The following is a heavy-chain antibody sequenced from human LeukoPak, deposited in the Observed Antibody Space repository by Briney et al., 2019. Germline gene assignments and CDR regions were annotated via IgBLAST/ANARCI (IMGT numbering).Heavy chain of an antibody. D-gene: IGHD3-22*01. CDR3: ASYITMIVVVTVDAFDI. J-gene: IGHJ3*02. CDR2: IYYSGST. V-gene: IGHV4-39*07. Sequence: SETLSLTCTVSGGSISSSSYYWGWIRQPPGKGLEWIGSIYYSGSTYYNPSLKSRVTISVDTSKNQFSLKLSSVTAADTAVYYCASYITMIVVVTVDAFDIWGQGTMVTVSS. CDR1: GGSISSSSYY.